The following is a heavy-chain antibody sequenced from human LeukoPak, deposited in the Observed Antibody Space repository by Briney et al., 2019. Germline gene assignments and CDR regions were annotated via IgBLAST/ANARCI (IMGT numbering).Heavy chain of an antibody. Sequence: PSETLSLTCTVSGGSISSGSYYWSWIRQPAGKGLEWIGRSYTSGSTNYNPSLKSRVTISVDTSKNQFSLKLSSVTTADTAVYYCARSPYSSSWYYCDYWGQGTLVTVSS. D-gene: IGHD6-13*01. CDR3: ARSPYSSSWYYCDY. V-gene: IGHV4-61*02. CDR1: GGSISSGSYY. J-gene: IGHJ4*02. CDR2: SYTSGST.